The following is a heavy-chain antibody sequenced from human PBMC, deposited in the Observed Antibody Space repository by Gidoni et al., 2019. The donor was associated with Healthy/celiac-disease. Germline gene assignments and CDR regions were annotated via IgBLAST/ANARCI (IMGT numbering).Heavy chain of an antibody. J-gene: IGHJ6*02. D-gene: IGHD6-6*01. CDR2: ILPIFGTA. CDR3: ARDSYSSSPYYYYYGMDV. Sequence: QVQLVQSGAEVQKPGSSVKISCKASACPFSSSAISWVRQAPGQGLEWMGGILPIFGTANDAQKFQGRVTITADESTSTAYMELSSLRSEDTAVYYCARDSYSSSPYYYYYGMDVWGQGTTVTVSS. CDR1: ACPFSSSA. V-gene: IGHV1-69*01.